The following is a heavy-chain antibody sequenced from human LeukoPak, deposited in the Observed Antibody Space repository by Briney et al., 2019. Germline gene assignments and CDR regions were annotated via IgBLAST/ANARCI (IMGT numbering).Heavy chain of an antibody. D-gene: IGHD1-26*01. CDR1: GFTFSSYG. CDR2: IRYDGSNK. V-gene: IGHV3-30*02. Sequence: GGSLRLSCAASGFTFSSYGMHWVRQAPGKGLEWVAFIRYDGSNKYYADSVKGRFTISRDNSKNTLYLQMNSLRAEDTAVYYCARDALTSGSYGGVFDYWGQGTLVTVSS. CDR3: ARDALTSGSYGGVFDY. J-gene: IGHJ4*02.